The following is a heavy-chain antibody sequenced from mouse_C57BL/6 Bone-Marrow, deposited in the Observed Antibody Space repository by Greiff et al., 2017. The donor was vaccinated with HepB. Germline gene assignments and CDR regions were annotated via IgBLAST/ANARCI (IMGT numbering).Heavy chain of an antibody. V-gene: IGHV14-4*01. CDR2: IDPENGDT. CDR3: TTSPITTVGAPYSFDY. D-gene: IGHD1-1*01. CDR1: GFNIKDDY. J-gene: IGHJ2*01. Sequence: VQLQQSGAELVRPGASVKLSCTASGFNIKDDYMHWVKQRPEQGLEWIGWIDPENGDTEYASKFQGKATITADTSSNTAYLQLSSLTAEDTAVYYCTTSPITTVGAPYSFDYWGQGTTLTVSS.